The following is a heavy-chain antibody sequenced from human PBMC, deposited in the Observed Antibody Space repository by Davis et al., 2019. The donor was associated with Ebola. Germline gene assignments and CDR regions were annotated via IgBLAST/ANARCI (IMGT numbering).Heavy chain of an antibody. CDR1: GFTLSTYG. V-gene: IGHV3-23*01. Sequence: GESLKISCAASGFTLSTYGITWVRQAPGKGLEWVSGMSGSGGSTFYADSVKGRFTISRDDSKNTLYLQMNSLRAEDTAVYYCARDPWDFWGQGTLVTVSS. J-gene: IGHJ4*02. CDR2: MSGSGGST. CDR3: ARDPWDF.